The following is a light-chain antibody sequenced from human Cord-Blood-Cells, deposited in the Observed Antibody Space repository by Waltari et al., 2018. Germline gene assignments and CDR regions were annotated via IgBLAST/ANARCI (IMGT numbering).Light chain of an antibody. CDR3: QQSYSTPWT. Sequence: DIQMTQSPSSLSASVGDRVTITCRASQSISSYLNLYQQKPGKAPQLLIYAASSLESGVPSRFSGSGSETDFTLTISSLQPEDFATYYCQQSYSTPWTFGQGTKVEIK. V-gene: IGKV1-39*01. CDR1: QSISSY. CDR2: AAS. J-gene: IGKJ1*01.